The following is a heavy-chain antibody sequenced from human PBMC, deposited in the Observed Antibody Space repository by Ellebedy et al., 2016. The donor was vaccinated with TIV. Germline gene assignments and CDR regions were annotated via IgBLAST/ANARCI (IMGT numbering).Heavy chain of an antibody. V-gene: IGHV3-21*01. CDR1: GFTFSSYS. CDR3: ASDLGLYCSGGNCYPKSFDY. CDR2: ISSSSSYI. J-gene: IGHJ4*02. D-gene: IGHD2-15*01. Sequence: GGSLRLSXAASGFTFSSYSMNWVRQAPGKGLEWVLSISSSSSYIYYADSVKGRFTISRDNAKNSLYLQMNSLRAEDTAVYYCASDLGLYCSGGNCYPKSFDYWGQGTLVTVSS.